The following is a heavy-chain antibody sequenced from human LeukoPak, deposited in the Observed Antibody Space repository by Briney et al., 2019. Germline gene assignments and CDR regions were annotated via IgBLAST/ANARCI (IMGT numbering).Heavy chain of an antibody. J-gene: IGHJ5*02. CDR2: MNPNSGGT. CDR3: ARADRLDGGPYLIGP. V-gene: IGHV1-2*02. Sequence: ASVKVSCKTSGYSFTDYYMHWVRQAPGQGLEWMGWMNPNSGGTSSAQKFQGRVIMTRDTSITTVYMEVSWLTSGDTAIYYCARADRLDGGPYLIGPWGQGTLVTVSS. D-gene: IGHD2-21*01. CDR1: GYSFTDYY.